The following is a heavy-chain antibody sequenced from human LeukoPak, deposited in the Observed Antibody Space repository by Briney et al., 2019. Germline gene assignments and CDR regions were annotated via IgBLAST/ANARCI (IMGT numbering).Heavy chain of an antibody. V-gene: IGHV4-59*01. CDR2: IYYSGST. CDR1: GGSISSYN. D-gene: IGHD6-19*01. Sequence: PSETLSLTCTVSGGSISSYNWNWIRQPPGKGLEWIGYIYYSGSTNYNPSLKSRVTISVDTSKNQFSLKLSSVTAADTAVYYCARDHGSGWYSLDYWGQGTLVTVSS. CDR3: ARDHGSGWYSLDY. J-gene: IGHJ4*02.